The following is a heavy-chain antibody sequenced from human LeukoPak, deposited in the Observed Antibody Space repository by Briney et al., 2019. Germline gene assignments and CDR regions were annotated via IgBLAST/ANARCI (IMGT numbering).Heavy chain of an antibody. CDR3: ARAGKWSSLGHLDY. V-gene: IGHV3-48*01. CDR2: ISSSSSTI. CDR1: GFTFSSYS. Sequence: GGSLRLSCAASGFTFSSYSMNWVRQAPGKGLEWVSYISSSSSTISYADSVKGRFTISRDNAKNSLYLQMNSLRAEDTAVYYCARAGKWSSLGHLDYWGQGTLVTVSS. J-gene: IGHJ4*02. D-gene: IGHD2-15*01.